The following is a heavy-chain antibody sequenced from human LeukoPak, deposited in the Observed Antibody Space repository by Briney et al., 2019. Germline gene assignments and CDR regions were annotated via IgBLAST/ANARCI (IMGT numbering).Heavy chain of an antibody. V-gene: IGHV4-59*01. J-gene: IGHJ3*02. CDR3: VRGGLENGYHANDGFDI. D-gene: IGHD3-22*01. Sequence: SETLSLTCTVSGVSISGYHWSWLRQPPGKGLDWIGYIYYSGSTKYNPSLKSRGTMSVDTSKNQFSLKLSSVTAADTAVYYCVRGGLENGYHANDGFDICGQGTMVTVSS. CDR1: GVSISGYH. CDR2: IYYSGST.